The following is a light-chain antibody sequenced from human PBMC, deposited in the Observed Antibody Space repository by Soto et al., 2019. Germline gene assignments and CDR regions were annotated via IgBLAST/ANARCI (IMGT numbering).Light chain of an antibody. CDR1: QTISSW. V-gene: IGKV1-5*01. Sequence: DVQRNQIPFTLSASLGDRGTSAVRASQTISSWLAWYQQIPGKAPKLLIYDASNLESGVPSRFSGSGSGTEFTLTISSLQPEDFAVYYCQQYENYWTFGQGTRLEIK. J-gene: IGKJ5*01. CDR3: QQYENYWT. CDR2: DAS.